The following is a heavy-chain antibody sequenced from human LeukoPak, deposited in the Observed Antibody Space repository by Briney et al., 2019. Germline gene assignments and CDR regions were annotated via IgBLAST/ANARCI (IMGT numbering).Heavy chain of an antibody. CDR3: ARDLRSWSLSYYYYYMDV. J-gene: IGHJ6*03. CDR2: INPNSGGT. V-gene: IGHV1-2*06. D-gene: IGHD6-13*01. Sequence: GASVKVSCKASGYTFTGYFMHWVRQAPGQGLEWMGRINPNSGGTDYAQKFQGRVTMTRDTSISTAYMELSSLRSDDTAVYYCARDLRSWSLSYYYYYMDVWGKGTTVTVSS. CDR1: GYTFTGYF.